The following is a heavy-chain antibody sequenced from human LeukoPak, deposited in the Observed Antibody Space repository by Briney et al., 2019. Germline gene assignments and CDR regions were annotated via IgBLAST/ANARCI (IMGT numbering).Heavy chain of an antibody. Sequence: GGSLRLSCAASGFTFSGYAMSWVRQAPGKGLEWVAVISFDETNKNYTDSVKGRFTISRDNSNNTLYLQMNSLRPDDTAVYFCTRDNNADYWGQGTLVTVSS. CDR1: GFTFSGYA. J-gene: IGHJ4*02. CDR2: ISFDETNK. D-gene: IGHD1/OR15-1a*01. V-gene: IGHV3-30*19. CDR3: TRDNNADY.